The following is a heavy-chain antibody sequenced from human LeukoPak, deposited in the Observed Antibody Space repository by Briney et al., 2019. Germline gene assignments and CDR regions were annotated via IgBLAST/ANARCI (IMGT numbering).Heavy chain of an antibody. Sequence: GGSLRLSCAASGFTFSSYAMHWVRQAPGKGLEWVAVLSNDGINKYYGDSVKGRFTISRDNSENTLYLQMNSLRAEDTAVYFCTTGAPGTSFDYWGQGTLVTVSS. CDR3: TTGAPGTSFDY. V-gene: IGHV3-30-3*01. D-gene: IGHD1-14*01. CDR1: GFTFSSYA. CDR2: LSNDGINK. J-gene: IGHJ4*02.